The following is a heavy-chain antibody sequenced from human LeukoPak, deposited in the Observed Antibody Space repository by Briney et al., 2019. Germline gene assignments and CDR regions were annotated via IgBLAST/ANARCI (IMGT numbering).Heavy chain of an antibody. CDR1: GFTVSSNY. Sequence: GGSLRLSCSASGFTVSSNYMSWVRQAPGKGLEWVSVIYIGGSTYYADSVKGRFTISRDISKNTLYLQMNSLRAEDTAMYYCARLGFVVPAVIFDYWGQGTLVTVSS. CDR2: IYIGGST. J-gene: IGHJ4*02. V-gene: IGHV3-53*01. CDR3: ARLGFVVPAVIFDY. D-gene: IGHD2-2*02.